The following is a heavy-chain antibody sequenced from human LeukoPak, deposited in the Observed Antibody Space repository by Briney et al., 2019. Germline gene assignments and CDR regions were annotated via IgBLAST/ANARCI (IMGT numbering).Heavy chain of an antibody. V-gene: IGHV3-33*01. J-gene: IGHJ6*02. CDR2: IWYDGSNK. CDR3: SRDSGSRVGGGMDV. Sequence: GGSLRLSCAASGFTFSSYGMHWVRQAPGKGLEWVAVIWYDGSNKYYADSVKGRFTISRDTSKNTLYLQMNSLIAKDTAGYHVSRDSGSRVGGGMDVWGQGTTVTVSS. CDR1: GFTFSSYG. D-gene: IGHD1-26*01.